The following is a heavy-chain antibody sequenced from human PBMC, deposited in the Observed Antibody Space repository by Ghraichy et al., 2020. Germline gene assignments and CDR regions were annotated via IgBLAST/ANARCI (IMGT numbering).Heavy chain of an antibody. Sequence: GESLNISCVASGFTFSNFEMNWVRQAPGKGLQWVSYISSSGHITSYADSVKGRFTISRDNARSSLYLQMNNLRAEDTAVYYCARHIPDYWGQGTLVTVSS. J-gene: IGHJ4*02. CDR3: ARHIPDY. CDR2: ISSSGHIT. CDR1: GFTFSNFE. V-gene: IGHV3-48*03.